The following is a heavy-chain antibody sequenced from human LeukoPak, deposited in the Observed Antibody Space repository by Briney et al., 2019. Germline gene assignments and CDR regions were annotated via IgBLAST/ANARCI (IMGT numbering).Heavy chain of an antibody. J-gene: IGHJ4*02. CDR2: ISDSGNYT. CDR3: ARSL. V-gene: IGHV3-11*03. CDR1: GFTFSDYS. Sequence: GGSLRLSCAASGFTFSDYSMSWIRQAPGKGLEWVSYISDSGNYTNYVDSVKGGSTISRDSAKNSLYLQMNSLRVEERAVYYCARSLWGRGTLVTVSS.